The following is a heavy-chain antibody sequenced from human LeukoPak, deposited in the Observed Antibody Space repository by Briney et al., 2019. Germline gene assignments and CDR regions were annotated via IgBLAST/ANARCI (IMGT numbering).Heavy chain of an antibody. CDR2: IYSGGST. Sequence: GGSLRLSCAASGLTVSNNYMKWVRQAPGKGLEWVSLIYSGGSTYYADSVKGRLTISRDTPKNTVYLQMNSLRAEDTAVYYCARDRHCSGGSCSGLWGQGTLVTVSS. CDR3: ARDRHCSGGSCSGL. J-gene: IGHJ4*02. V-gene: IGHV3-53*01. D-gene: IGHD2-15*01. CDR1: GLTVSNNY.